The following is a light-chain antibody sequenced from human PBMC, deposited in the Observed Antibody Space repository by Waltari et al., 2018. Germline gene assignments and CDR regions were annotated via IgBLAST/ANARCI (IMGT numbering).Light chain of an antibody. CDR3: QQYNSYWT. V-gene: IGKV1-5*03. CDR1: QSISSW. Sequence: DIQMTRSPSTLSASVGDRVTITCRASQSISSWLAWYQQKPGTAPKLLIYKASTLESGVPSRFSGSGSGTEFTLTISSLHPDDFATYYCQQYNSYWTFGQGTKVEIK. J-gene: IGKJ1*01. CDR2: KAS.